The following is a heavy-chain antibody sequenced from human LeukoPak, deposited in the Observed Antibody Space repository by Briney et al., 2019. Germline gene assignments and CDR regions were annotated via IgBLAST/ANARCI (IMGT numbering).Heavy chain of an antibody. Sequence: PGGSLRLSCADSGFTFRSFNMHWVRQAPGRGLEWVGVISYDGSKDYYVDSVEGRFTIARDNSKNTLYLPMNSLGPEDTAVYYCARGYDILTDWGQGTLVTVSS. CDR2: ISYDGSKD. J-gene: IGHJ4*02. V-gene: IGHV3-30*03. CDR1: GFTFRSFN. CDR3: ARGYDILTD. D-gene: IGHD3-9*01.